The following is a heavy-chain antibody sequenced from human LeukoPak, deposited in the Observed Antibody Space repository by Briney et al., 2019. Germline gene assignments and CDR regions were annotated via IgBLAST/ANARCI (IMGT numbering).Heavy chain of an antibody. CDR2: ISYDGSNK. Sequence: GGSLRLSCAASGFTFSSYAMHWVRQAPGKGLEWVAVISYDGSNKYYADSVKGRFTISRDNPKNTLYLQMNSLRAEDTAVYYCARERGSYYYDSSGFDYWSQGTLVTVSS. CDR3: ARERGSYYYDSSGFDY. J-gene: IGHJ4*02. V-gene: IGHV3-30-3*01. D-gene: IGHD3-22*01. CDR1: GFTFSSYA.